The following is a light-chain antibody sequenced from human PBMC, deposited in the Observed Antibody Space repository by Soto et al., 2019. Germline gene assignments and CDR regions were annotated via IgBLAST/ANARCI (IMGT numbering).Light chain of an antibody. J-gene: IGKJ1*01. CDR2: DAS. V-gene: IGKV1-33*01. CDR3: QQYDNLPWT. Sequence: DIQMTQSPSSLSASVGDRVSITCQASQDITNSLNWYQQKPGKAPRIMIYDASNLETGVPSRFSGSGSGTDFTFTISSLKPEDIETYYCQQYDNLPWTFGQGTKVDIK. CDR1: QDITNS.